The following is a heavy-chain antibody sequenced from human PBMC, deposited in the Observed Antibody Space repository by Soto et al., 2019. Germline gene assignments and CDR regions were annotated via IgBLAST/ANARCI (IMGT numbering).Heavy chain of an antibody. Sequence: SGPTLVNPTETLTLTCTFSGFSLSNARMGVSWIRQPPGKALEWLAHIFSNDEKSYSTSLKSGLTISKDTSKSQVVLTMTNMDPVDTATYYCARTAVRLQDWFDPWGQGTLVTVSS. J-gene: IGHJ5*02. V-gene: IGHV2-26*01. CDR3: ARTAVRLQDWFDP. D-gene: IGHD6-25*01. CDR1: GFSLSNARMG. CDR2: IFSNDEK.